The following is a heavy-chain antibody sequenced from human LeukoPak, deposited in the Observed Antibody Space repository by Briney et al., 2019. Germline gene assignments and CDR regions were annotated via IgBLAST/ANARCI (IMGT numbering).Heavy chain of an antibody. CDR2: INPNSGGT. V-gene: IGHV1-2*02. J-gene: IGHJ6*02. Sequence: GASVKVSCKASGYTLTGYYMHWVRQAPGQGLEWMGWINPNSGGTNYAQKFQGRVTMTRDTSISTAYMELSRLRSDDTAVYYCARARIGEYGMDVWGQGTTVTVSS. CDR1: GYTLTGYY. CDR3: ARARIGEYGMDV. D-gene: IGHD3-10*01.